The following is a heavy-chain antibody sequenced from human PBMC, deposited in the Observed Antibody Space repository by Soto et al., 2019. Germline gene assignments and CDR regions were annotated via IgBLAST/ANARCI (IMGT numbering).Heavy chain of an antibody. Sequence: GASVKVSCKASGYTFTSYGISWVRQAPGQGLEWMGWISAYNGNTNYAQKLQGRVTMTTDTSTSTAYVELRSLRSDDTAVYYCARDHGYHDAFDIWGQGTMVTVSS. V-gene: IGHV1-18*01. CDR2: ISAYNGNT. CDR3: ARDHGYHDAFDI. J-gene: IGHJ3*02. D-gene: IGHD5-18*01. CDR1: GYTFTSYG.